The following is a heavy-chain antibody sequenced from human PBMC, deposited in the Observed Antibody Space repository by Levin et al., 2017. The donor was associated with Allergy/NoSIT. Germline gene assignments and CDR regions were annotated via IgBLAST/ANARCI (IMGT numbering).Heavy chain of an antibody. Sequence: GGSLRLSCAASGFTVSSNYMSWVRQAPGKGLEWVSVIYSGGSTYYADSVKGRFTISRDNSKNTLYLQMNSLRAEDTAVYYCARGTYSSSWYPFDYWGQGTLVTVSS. V-gene: IGHV3-53*01. J-gene: IGHJ4*02. D-gene: IGHD6-13*01. CDR3: ARGTYSSSWYPFDY. CDR2: IYSGGST. CDR1: GFTVSSNY.